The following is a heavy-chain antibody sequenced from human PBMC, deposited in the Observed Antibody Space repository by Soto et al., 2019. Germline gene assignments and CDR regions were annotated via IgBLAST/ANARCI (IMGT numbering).Heavy chain of an antibody. V-gene: IGHV6-1*01. CDR3: ARSNPGMDV. D-gene: IGHD2-8*01. CDR1: GDSVSSNSAA. J-gene: IGHJ6*01. Sequence: SQTLSLTCAISGDSVSSNSAAWNWIRQSPSRGLEWLGRTYYRSKWYNDYAVSEKSRITINPDTSKNKYSLQLNSMTTENKAVYYCARSNPGMDVWGQGTTVTFSS. CDR2: TYYRSKWYN.